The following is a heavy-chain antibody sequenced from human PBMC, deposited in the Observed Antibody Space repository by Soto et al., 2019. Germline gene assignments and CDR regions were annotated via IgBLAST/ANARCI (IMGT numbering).Heavy chain of an antibody. CDR2: IYYSGST. CDR1: GGSISSSSYY. V-gene: IGHV4-39*01. J-gene: IGHJ6*02. CDR3: ARLAPWIQEHYYYYGMDV. Sequence: SDTLSLTCTVSGGSISSSSYYWGWIRQPPGKGLEWIGSIYYSGSTYYNPSLKSRVTISVDTSKNQFSLKLSSVTAADTAVYYCARLAPWIQEHYYYYGMDVWGQGTTVTVSS. D-gene: IGHD5-18*01.